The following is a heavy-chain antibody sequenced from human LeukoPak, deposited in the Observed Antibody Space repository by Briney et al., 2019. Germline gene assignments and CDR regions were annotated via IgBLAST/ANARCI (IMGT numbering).Heavy chain of an antibody. V-gene: IGHV3-30*04. CDR1: GFTFSTYP. Sequence: PGGSLRLSCAASGFTFSTYPMHWVRQAPGKGLEWVAVISYDGSNKYYADSVKGRLTISRDNSKNTLYLQMNTLRAEDTAVYYCAKEWLGELLYAVDYWGQGTLVTVSS. CDR3: AKEWLGELLYAVDY. D-gene: IGHD3-10*01. J-gene: IGHJ4*02. CDR2: ISYDGSNK.